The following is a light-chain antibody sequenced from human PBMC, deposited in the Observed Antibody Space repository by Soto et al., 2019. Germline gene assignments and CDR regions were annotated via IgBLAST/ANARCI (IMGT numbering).Light chain of an antibody. V-gene: IGLV2-14*03. CDR1: SSDVGGYNY. Sequence: QSALTQPASVSGSPGQSITISCTETSSDVGGYNYVSWYQLHPGRAPQLMIYDVSNRPSGVSNRFSGSRSGNTASLTISGLQAEDEADYYCSSYATSTTVLFGGGTKLTVL. CDR3: SSYATSTTVL. J-gene: IGLJ2*01. CDR2: DVS.